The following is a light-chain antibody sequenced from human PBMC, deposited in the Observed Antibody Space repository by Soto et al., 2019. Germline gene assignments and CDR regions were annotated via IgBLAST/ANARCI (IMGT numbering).Light chain of an antibody. CDR1: PSISRY. CDR3: QQSYTTPWT. V-gene: IGKV1-39*01. Sequence: QMTQSPSSLSASVGVRVTITFRAGPSISRYLNWYQHKPGKAPHLLIYGASSLQSGVPSTFTGSGSGTDFTLTISTMQHEDFESYYCQQSYTTPWTSGHGTKLDI. CDR2: GAS. J-gene: IGKJ1*01.